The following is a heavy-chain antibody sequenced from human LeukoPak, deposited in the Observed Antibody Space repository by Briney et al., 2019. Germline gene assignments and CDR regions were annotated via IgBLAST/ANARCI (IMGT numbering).Heavy chain of an antibody. J-gene: IGHJ3*01. Sequence: GGSLRLSCVASGFTVSSNYMNWVRQAPGKGLEWVSVMYSGGGTHYADSVQGRFTLSRDNSKSTLYLQMNTLRTEDTAVYYCARGMGAYDAFDVRGQGTMVTVSS. CDR1: GFTVSSNY. CDR3: ARGMGAYDAFDV. D-gene: IGHD1-26*01. V-gene: IGHV3-66*02. CDR2: MYSGGGT.